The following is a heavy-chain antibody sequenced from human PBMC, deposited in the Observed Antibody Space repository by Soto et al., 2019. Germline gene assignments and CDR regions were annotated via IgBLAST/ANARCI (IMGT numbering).Heavy chain of an antibody. Sequence: PSETLSLTCTVSGGSISSYYWSWIRQPPGKGLEWIGYIYYSGSTNYNPSLKSRVTISVDTSKNQFSLKLSSVTAADTAVYYCARAVSYSSSSLDYWGQGTLVTVSS. CDR2: IYYSGST. J-gene: IGHJ4*02. CDR3: ARAVSYSSSSLDY. CDR1: GGSISSYY. D-gene: IGHD6-6*01. V-gene: IGHV4-59*01.